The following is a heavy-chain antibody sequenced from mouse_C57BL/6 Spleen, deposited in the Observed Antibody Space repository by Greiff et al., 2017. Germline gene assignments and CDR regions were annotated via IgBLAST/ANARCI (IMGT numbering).Heavy chain of an antibody. D-gene: IGHD2-4*01. CDR3: TRDGGLPFFAY. CDR1: GFTFSSYA. Sequence: EVKLVESGEGLVKPGGSLKLSCAASGFTFSSYAMSWVRQTPEKRLAWVAYISSGGDYIYYADTVKGRFTISRDNARNTLYLQMSSLKSEDTAMYYCTRDGGLPFFAYWGQGTLVTVSA. V-gene: IGHV5-9-1*02. CDR2: ISSGGDYI. J-gene: IGHJ3*01.